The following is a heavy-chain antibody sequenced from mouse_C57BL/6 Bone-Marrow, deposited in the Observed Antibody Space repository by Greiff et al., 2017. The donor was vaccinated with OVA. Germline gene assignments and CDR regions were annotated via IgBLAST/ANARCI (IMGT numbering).Heavy chain of an antibody. CDR2: IDPSDSYT. D-gene: IGHD1-1*01. V-gene: IGHV1-50*01. CDR3: AVITTVVARDLAY. Sequence: QVQLKQPGAELVKPGASVKLSCKASGYTFTSYWMQWVKQRPGQGLEWIGEIDPSDSYTNYNQKFKGKATLTVDTSSSTAYMQLSSLTSEDSAVYYCAVITTVVARDLAYWGQGTLVTVSA. J-gene: IGHJ3*01. CDR1: GYTFTSYW.